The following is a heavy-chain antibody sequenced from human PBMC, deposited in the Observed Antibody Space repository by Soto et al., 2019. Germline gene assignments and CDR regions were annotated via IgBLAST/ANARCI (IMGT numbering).Heavy chain of an antibody. CDR3: ARMYDFWSGYYTGTGYYFDY. CDR1: GYTFTSFA. Sequence: ASVKVSCKASGYTFTSFAMHWVRQAPGQRLEWMGWINAGNGNTKYSQKFQGRVTITRDTSASTAYMELSSLRSEDTAVYYCARMYDFWSGYYTGTGYYFDYWGQGTLVTVSS. V-gene: IGHV1-3*01. CDR2: INAGNGNT. J-gene: IGHJ4*02. D-gene: IGHD3-3*01.